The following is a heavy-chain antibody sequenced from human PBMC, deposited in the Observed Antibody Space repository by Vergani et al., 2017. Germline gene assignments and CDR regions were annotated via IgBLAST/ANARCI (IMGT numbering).Heavy chain of an antibody. V-gene: IGHV1-69*02. J-gene: IGHJ4*02. Sequence: QVQLVQSGAEVKKPGSSVKVSCKASGATFRSNTISWVRQVPGQGLEWMGRIIPVLGKTKYAQDFQGRLSITADTSTSTAYMELTSLRSEDTAVYYCARPHGDILPPGPRRLDYWGQGALVTVSS. CDR2: IIPVLGKT. D-gene: IGHD3-10*01. CDR3: ARPHGDILPPGPRRLDY. CDR1: GATFRSNT.